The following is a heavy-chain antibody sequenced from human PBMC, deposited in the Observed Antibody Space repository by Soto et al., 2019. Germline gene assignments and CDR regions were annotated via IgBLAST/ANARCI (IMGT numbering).Heavy chain of an antibody. CDR2: VSHDGRNT. CDR1: GFTFSDYA. CDR3: GKGGRQWLVTSDFNY. J-gene: IGHJ4*02. D-gene: IGHD6-19*01. Sequence: VQLVESGGGVVQPGRSLRLSCAASGFTFSDYAMHWVRQAPGKGLEWVAVVSHDGRNTHYADSVKGRFNISRDSTKNTVSLEMTSLRAEDTAVYYCGKGGRQWLVTSDFNYWGQGALVTVSS. V-gene: IGHV3-30*18.